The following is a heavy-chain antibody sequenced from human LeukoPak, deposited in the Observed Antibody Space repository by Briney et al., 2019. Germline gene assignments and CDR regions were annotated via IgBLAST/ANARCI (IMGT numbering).Heavy chain of an antibody. D-gene: IGHD4-23*01. CDR3: ARGRPHGNDY. V-gene: IGHV3-74*01. J-gene: IGHJ4*02. CDR1: GFTFSSYW. Sequence: PGGSLRLSCAASGFTFSSYWMNWVRQAPGKGLVWVSRIASDGNSTTYADSVKGRFSISRDNAKNTLYLQMNSLRVEDTAVYYCARGRPHGNDYWGRGTLVTVSS. CDR2: IASDGNST.